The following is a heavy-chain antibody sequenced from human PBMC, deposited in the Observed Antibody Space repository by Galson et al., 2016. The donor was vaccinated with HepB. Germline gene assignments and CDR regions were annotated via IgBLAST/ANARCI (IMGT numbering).Heavy chain of an antibody. D-gene: IGHD1-1*01. Sequence: SLRLSCAGSGFSLSVYGYVMHWVRQAPGKGLQWLAVISYDGSNQYYTDSVKGRFTISRDNSKNTLYLQMTSLTAEDTALYYCARDEKSWNWKTVWFDPWGQGTLVTVSS. V-gene: IGHV3-30*03. CDR3: ARDEKSWNWKTVWFDP. CDR2: ISYDGSNQ. J-gene: IGHJ5*02. CDR1: GFSLSVYGYV.